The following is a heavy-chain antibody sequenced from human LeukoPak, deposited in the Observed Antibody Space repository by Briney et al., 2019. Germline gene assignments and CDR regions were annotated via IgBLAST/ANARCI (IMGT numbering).Heavy chain of an antibody. V-gene: IGHV1-69*05. J-gene: IGHJ4*02. Sequence: ASVKVSCKASGGTFSSYAISWVRQAPGQGLEWMGGIIPIFATANYAQKFQGRVTMTRNTSISTAYMELSSLRSEDTAVYYCARGYYYDSSGPAGYWGQGTLVTVSS. D-gene: IGHD3-22*01. CDR2: IIPIFATA. CDR3: ARGYYYDSSGPAGY. CDR1: GGTFSSYA.